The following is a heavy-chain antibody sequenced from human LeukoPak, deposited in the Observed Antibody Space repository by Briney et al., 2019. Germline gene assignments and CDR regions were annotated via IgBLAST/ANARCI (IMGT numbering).Heavy chain of an antibody. D-gene: IGHD2-15*01. CDR1: GGTFSSYT. V-gene: IGHV1-69*13. Sequence: ASVKVSCKASGGTFSSYTISWVRQAPGQGLEWVGGVITMFGRAGYAQKFQGRGTISADESTSKAYMELSSLTSDDTAVYYCARGGCGSCYRPSDALDIWGQGTMVTVSS. CDR3: ARGGCGSCYRPSDALDI. J-gene: IGHJ3*02. CDR2: VITMFGRA.